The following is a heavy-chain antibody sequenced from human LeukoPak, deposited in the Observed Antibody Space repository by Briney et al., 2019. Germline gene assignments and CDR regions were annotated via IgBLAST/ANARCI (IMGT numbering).Heavy chain of an antibody. CDR2: ISYDGSNK. D-gene: IGHD3-22*01. CDR3: ARDGGHYYDSSGYRPHAFDI. Sequence: GGSLRLSCAASGFTFSSYAMHWVRQAPGKGLEWVAVISYDGSNKYYADSVKGRFTISRDNSKNTLYLQMNSLRAEDTAVYYCARDGGHYYDSSGYRPHAFDIWGQGTMVTVSS. CDR1: GFTFSSYA. J-gene: IGHJ3*02. V-gene: IGHV3-30*04.